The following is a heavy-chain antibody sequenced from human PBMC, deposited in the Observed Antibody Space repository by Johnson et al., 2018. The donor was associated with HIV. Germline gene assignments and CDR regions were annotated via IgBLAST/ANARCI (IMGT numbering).Heavy chain of an antibody. CDR1: GFTFSSYW. V-gene: IGHV3-7*03. CDR3: ARDSYSYWGDAFDI. CDR2: INQDGSEK. Sequence: VQLVESGGGLVQPGGSLRLSCAASGFTFSSYWMHWVRQAPGKGLVWVANINQDGSEKYYVDSVKGRFTISRDNAKNSLYLQMNSLRAEDTAAYYCARDSYSYWGDAFDIWGQGTMVTVSS. D-gene: IGHD7-27*01. J-gene: IGHJ3*02.